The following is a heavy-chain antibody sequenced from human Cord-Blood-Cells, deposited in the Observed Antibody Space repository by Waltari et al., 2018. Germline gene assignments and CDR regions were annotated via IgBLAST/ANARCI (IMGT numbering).Heavy chain of an antibody. CDR3: ARSADGTGWFDP. D-gene: IGHD6-13*01. CDR2: INSDGSST. V-gene: IGHV3-74*01. J-gene: IGHJ5*02. Sequence: EVQLVESGGGLVKPGGSLRLSCAASGFTFSSYWMHWVRQAPGKGLVWVSRINSDGSSTSYADAVKGRFTISRDNAKNTLYLQMNSLRAEDTAVYYCARSADGTGWFDPWGQGTLVTVSS. CDR1: GFTFSSYW.